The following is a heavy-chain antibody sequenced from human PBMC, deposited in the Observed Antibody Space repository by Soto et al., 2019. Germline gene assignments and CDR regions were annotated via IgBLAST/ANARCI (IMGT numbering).Heavy chain of an antibody. CDR3: ARDPSSSSVSDAFDI. J-gene: IGHJ3*02. Sequence: SVKVSCKASGGTFSSYAISWVRQAPGQGLEWMGGTIPIFGTAKYAQKFQGRVTITADESTSTAYLELRSLRSEDTAVYYCARDPSSSSVSDAFDIWGQGTMVTVSS. CDR1: GGTFSSYA. CDR2: TIPIFGTA. D-gene: IGHD6-6*01. V-gene: IGHV1-69*13.